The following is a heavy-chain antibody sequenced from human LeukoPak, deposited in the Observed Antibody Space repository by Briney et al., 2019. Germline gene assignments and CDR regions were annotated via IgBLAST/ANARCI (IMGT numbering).Heavy chain of an antibody. CDR3: ARGDPYGDYVDY. V-gene: IGHV3-23*01. CDR1: GFTFSSYA. Sequence: GGSLRLSCAASGFTFSSYAMSWVRQAPGKGLEWVSAISGSGGSTYYADSVKGRFTVSRDNSKNTLYLQMHSLRADDTAVYYCARGDPYGDYVDYWGQGTLVTVSS. J-gene: IGHJ4*02. CDR2: ISGSGGST. D-gene: IGHD4-17*01.